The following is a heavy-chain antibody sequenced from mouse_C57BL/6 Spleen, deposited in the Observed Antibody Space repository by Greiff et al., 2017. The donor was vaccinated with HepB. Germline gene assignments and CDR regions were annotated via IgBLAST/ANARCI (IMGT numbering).Heavy chain of an antibody. CDR1: GYTFTSYW. J-gene: IGHJ3*01. CDR3: ARWTAQATGFAY. V-gene: IGHV1-69*01. D-gene: IGHD3-2*02. Sequence: VQLQQPGAELVMPGASVKLSCKASGYTFTSYWMHWVKQRPGQGLEWIGEIDPSDSYTNYNQKFKGKSTLTVDKSSSTAYMQLSSLTSEDSAVYYCARWTAQATGFAYWGQGTLVTVSA. CDR2: IDPSDSYT.